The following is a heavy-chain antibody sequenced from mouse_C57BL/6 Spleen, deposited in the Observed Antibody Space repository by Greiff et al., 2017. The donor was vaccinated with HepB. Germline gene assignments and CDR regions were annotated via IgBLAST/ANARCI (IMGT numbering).Heavy chain of an antibody. CDR1: GYTFTDYE. Sequence: VQLQQSGAELVRPGASVTLSCKASGYTFTDYEMHWVKQTPVHGLEWIGAIDPETGGTAYNQKFKGKAILTADKSSSTAYMELRSLTSEDSAVFYCTSRGYYGTSYNYLDYWGQGTTLTVSS. D-gene: IGHD1-1*01. CDR3: TSRGYYGTSYNYLDY. V-gene: IGHV1-15*01. CDR2: IDPETGGT. J-gene: IGHJ2*01.